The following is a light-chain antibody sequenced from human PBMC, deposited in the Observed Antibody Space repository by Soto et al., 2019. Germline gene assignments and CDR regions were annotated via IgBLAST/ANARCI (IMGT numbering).Light chain of an antibody. Sequence: EIVLTQSPATLSVSPGERVTLSCRASQSVDINLAWYQQKPGQAPRLLIYGASTRAIDMPGRFSGSGSGTDFTLTISSLEPEDFAIYYCQHRSDWPITFGQGTRLEIK. CDR3: QHRSDWPIT. CDR2: GAS. J-gene: IGKJ5*01. V-gene: IGKV3-15*01. CDR1: QSVDIN.